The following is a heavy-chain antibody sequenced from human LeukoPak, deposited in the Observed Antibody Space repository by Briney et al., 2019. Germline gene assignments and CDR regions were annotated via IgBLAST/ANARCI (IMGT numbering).Heavy chain of an antibody. Sequence: SETLSLTCTVSGGSVISDTYYWGWIRQPPGKGLEWIGSIHYSESTYYTPSFKTRITMSVDTSKNQFSLKLRSVTAADTAVYFCARHAKSNYFDPWGQGTLVTVSS. CDR3: ARHAKSNYFDP. CDR2: IHYSEST. J-gene: IGHJ5*02. CDR1: GGSVISDTYY. V-gene: IGHV4-39*01.